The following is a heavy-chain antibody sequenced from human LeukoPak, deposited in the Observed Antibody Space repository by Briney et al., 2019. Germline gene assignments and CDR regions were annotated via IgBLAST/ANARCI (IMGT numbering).Heavy chain of an antibody. J-gene: IGHJ4*02. CDR2: IPYDGSNN. V-gene: IGHV3-30*04. CDR1: GFTFSSYA. Sequence: PGGSLRLSCAASGFTFSSYAMHWVRQAPGKGLEWVAVIPYDGSNNYYADSVKGRFTISRDNSKNTLYLQMNSLRAEDTAVYYCARDAGYGSGSYYSYYFDYWGQGTLVTVSS. D-gene: IGHD3-10*01. CDR3: ARDAGYGSGSYYSYYFDY.